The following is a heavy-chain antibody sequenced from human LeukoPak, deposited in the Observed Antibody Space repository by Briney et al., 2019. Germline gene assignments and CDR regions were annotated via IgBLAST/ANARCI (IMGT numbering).Heavy chain of an antibody. CDR2: IKEDGSEK. D-gene: IGHD3-3*02. J-gene: IGHJ4*02. V-gene: IGHV3-7*04. CDR3: ARDSQHLNFDY. Sequence: GGSLRLSCAASGFTLSNYWMSWVRQAPGKGLDWVANIKEDGSEKYYVDTVKGRFTISRDNAKNSLYLQMNSLRAEDTAIYYCARDSQHLNFDYWGQGTLVTVSS. CDR1: GFTLSNYW.